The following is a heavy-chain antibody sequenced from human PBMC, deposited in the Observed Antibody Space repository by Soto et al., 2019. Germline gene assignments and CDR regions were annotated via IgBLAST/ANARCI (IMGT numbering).Heavy chain of an antibody. CDR3: ARHIAAAGTFFDY. CDR1: GGSIRSYY. J-gene: IGHJ4*02. V-gene: IGHV4-59*08. D-gene: IGHD6-13*01. Sequence: SETLSLTCTVSGGSIRSYYWSWIRQPPGKGLEWIGYIYYSGSTNYNPSLKSRVTISVDTSKNQFSLKLSSVTAADTAVYYCARHIAAAGTFFDYWGQGTLVTVSS. CDR2: IYYSGST.